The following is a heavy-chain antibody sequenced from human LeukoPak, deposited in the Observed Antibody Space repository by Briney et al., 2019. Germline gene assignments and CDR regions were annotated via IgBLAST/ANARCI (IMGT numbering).Heavy chain of an antibody. CDR2: ISGSGGST. J-gene: IGHJ5*02. CDR1: EFTFSSYA. Sequence: GGSLRLSCAASEFTFSSYAMSWVRQAPGKGLQWVSSISGSGGSTYYADSVKGRFTISRDNSKNTLYLQMNSLRAEDTAVYYCVRVSSDGYSLRQNWFDPWGHGTLVTVSS. CDR3: VRVSSDGYSLRQNWFDP. D-gene: IGHD5-24*01. V-gene: IGHV3-23*01.